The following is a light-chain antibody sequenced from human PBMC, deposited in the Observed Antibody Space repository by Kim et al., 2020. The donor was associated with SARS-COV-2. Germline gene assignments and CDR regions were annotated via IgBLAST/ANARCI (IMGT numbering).Light chain of an antibody. CDR2: RVS. V-gene: IGKV2-30*02. CDR3: MQASHWPWT. J-gene: IGKJ1*01. CDR1: QSLVHDAGNPY. Sequence: PASISCRSSQSLVHDAGNPYLNWFHQRPGQSPRRLIYRVSNRDSGVPDRFSGSGSVTDFTLKISRVEAEDVGVYYCMQASHWPWTLGQGTKVDIK.